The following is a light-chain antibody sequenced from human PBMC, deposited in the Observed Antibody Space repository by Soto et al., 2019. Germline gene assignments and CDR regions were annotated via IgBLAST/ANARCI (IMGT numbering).Light chain of an antibody. CDR2: GAS. J-gene: IGKJ4*01. CDR1: QSVSSSY. CDR3: QQYGSSPRT. Sequence: EIVLTQSPGTLSLSPGERATLSCRASQSVSSSYLAWYQQNPGQAPRLLIYGASSRATGVPDRCSGSGSGTDFTLTISRLAPEDFAVYYCQQYGSSPRTFSGGTKVEIK. V-gene: IGKV3-20*01.